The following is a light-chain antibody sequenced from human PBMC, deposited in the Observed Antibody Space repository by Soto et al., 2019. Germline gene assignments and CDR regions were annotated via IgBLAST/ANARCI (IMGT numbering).Light chain of an antibody. CDR2: GNS. CDR1: SSNIGAGYD. CDR3: QSYDSSLSMSYE. V-gene: IGLV1-40*01. Sequence: QSVLTQPPSVSGAPGQRVTISCTGSSSNIGAGYDVHWYQQLPGTAPKLLIYGNSNRPSGVPDRFSGSKSGTSASLAITGLQAEDEADYYCQSYDSSLSMSYEFGGGTKLTVL. J-gene: IGLJ2*01.